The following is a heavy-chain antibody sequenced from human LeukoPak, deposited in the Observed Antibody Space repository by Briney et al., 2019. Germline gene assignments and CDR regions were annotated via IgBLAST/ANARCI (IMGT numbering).Heavy chain of an antibody. CDR2: ISYDGSNK. CDR1: GFTFSSYG. J-gene: IGHJ4*02. CDR3: AKDVDYYGSGSGLGY. D-gene: IGHD3-10*01. Sequence: GGSLRLACAASGFTFSSYGMHWVGQAPGKGLEWVAVISYDGSNKYYADSVKGRFTISRDNSKNTLYLQMNSLRAEDTAVYYCAKDVDYYGSGSGLGYWGQGTLVTVSS. V-gene: IGHV3-30*18.